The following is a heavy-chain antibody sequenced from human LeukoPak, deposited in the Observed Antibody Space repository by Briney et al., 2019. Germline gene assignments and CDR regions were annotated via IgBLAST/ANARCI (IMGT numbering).Heavy chain of an antibody. CDR3: ARVLKGRSGGYFDY. V-gene: IGHV3-48*04. Sequence: PGGSLRLSCAASGFTFSSYSMNWVRQAPGKGLEWVSYISSSSSTIYYADSVKGRFTISRDNAKNSLYLQMNSLRAEDTAVYYCARVLKGRSGGYFDYWGQGTLVTVSS. D-gene: IGHD2-15*01. CDR2: ISSSSSTI. CDR1: GFTFSSYS. J-gene: IGHJ4*02.